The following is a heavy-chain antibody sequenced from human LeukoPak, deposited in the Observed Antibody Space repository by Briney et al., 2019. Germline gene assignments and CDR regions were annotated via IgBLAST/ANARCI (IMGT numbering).Heavy chain of an antibody. CDR3: AKGPSDIVVVPAAIGFDY. Sequence: PGGSLRLSCAASGFTFSSYSMNWVRQAPGKGLEWVSYISSSSSTIYYADSVKGRFTISRDNSKNTLYLQMNSLRAEDTAVYYCAKGPSDIVVVPAAIGFDYWGQGTLVTVSS. D-gene: IGHD2-2*01. CDR2: ISSSSSTI. V-gene: IGHV3-48*01. CDR1: GFTFSSYS. J-gene: IGHJ4*02.